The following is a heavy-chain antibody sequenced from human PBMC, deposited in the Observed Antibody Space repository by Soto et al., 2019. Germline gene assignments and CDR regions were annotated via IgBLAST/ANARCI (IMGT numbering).Heavy chain of an antibody. CDR2: IKSKGEGETT. CDR1: GFTFGTAW. Sequence: PGGSLRLSCAASGFTFGTAWMIWVRQAPGKGLEWVGHIKSKGEGETTNYAAPVKGRFSISRDDSTNTQSLQMNNLKSDDTAVYYCARDWNLTPVYGMDVWGQGTTVTV. CDR3: ARDWNLTPVYGMDV. V-gene: IGHV3-15*01. J-gene: IGHJ6*02. D-gene: IGHD1-7*01.